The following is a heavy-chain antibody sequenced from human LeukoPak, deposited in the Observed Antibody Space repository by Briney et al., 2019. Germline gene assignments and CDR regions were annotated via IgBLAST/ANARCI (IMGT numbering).Heavy chain of an antibody. CDR3: TTRRQDGW. D-gene: IGHD2-15*01. J-gene: IGHJ4*02. V-gene: IGHV3-15*01. Sequence: GGSLRLSCVGSGFTFSDAWMSWVRQAPGKGLEWVGRIKSKSDGGTIDYAAPVKGRFTISRDDSRNTLYLQMSSLKTEDTAVYYCTTRRQDGWWGQGTLVTVS. CDR1: GFTFSDAW. CDR2: IKSKSDGGTI.